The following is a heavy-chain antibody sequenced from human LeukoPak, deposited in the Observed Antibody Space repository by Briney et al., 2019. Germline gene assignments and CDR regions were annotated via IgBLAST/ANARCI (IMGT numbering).Heavy chain of an antibody. CDR3: AKDRVSGLGYYGSGSPRY. CDR1: GFTFSSYA. J-gene: IGHJ4*02. Sequence: AGGSLRLSCAASGFTFSSYAMSWVRQAPGKGLEWVSAISGSGGSTYYADSVKGRFTISRDNSRNTLYLQMNSLRAEDTAVYYCAKDRVSGLGYYGSGSPRYWGQGTLVTVSS. CDR2: ISGSGGST. D-gene: IGHD3-10*01. V-gene: IGHV3-23*01.